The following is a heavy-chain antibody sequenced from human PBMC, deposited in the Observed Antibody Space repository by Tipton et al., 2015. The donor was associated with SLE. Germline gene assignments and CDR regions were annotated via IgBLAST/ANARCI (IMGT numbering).Heavy chain of an antibody. J-gene: IGHJ4*02. CDR2: IYYSGST. D-gene: IGHD3-10*01. CDR1: GGSISSHY. CDR3: ASSPVRARDYFDY. V-gene: IGHV4-59*11. Sequence: TLSLTCTVSGGSISSHYWSWIRQPPGKGLEWIGYIYYSGSTNYNSSLKSRVTISVDTSKNQFSLKLSSVTAADTAVYYCASSPVRARDYFDYWGQGTLVTVSS.